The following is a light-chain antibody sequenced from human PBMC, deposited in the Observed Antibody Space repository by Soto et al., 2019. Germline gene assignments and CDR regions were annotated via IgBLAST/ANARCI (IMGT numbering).Light chain of an antibody. J-gene: IGKJ1*01. Sequence: DIQRTQSPSTLSASVGDRVTITCRASQSISSWLAWYQQKPWKAPKLLIYDASSLESGVPSRFSGSGSGTEFTLTISSLQPDDFANYYCQQYNSYSRTFGQGTKVEIK. V-gene: IGKV1-5*01. CDR1: QSISSW. CDR2: DAS. CDR3: QQYNSYSRT.